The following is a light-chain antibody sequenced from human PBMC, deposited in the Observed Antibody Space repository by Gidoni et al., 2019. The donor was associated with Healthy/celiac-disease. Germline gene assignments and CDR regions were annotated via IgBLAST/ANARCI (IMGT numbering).Light chain of an antibody. CDR2: EVS. CDR1: SSDVGGYNY. CDR3: SSYAGSNNFPVV. J-gene: IGLJ2*01. V-gene: IGLV2-8*01. Sequence: SSLTQPPSASGSPGPSTTISCTGTSSDVGGYNYVSWYQQHPGKAPKLMIYEVSKRPSGVPDRFFGSKSGNTASLTVSGLQAEDEADYYCSSYAGSNNFPVVFGGGTKLTVL.